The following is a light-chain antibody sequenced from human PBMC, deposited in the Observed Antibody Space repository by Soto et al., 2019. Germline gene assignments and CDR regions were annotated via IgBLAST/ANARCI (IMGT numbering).Light chain of an antibody. CDR1: QSGFSNY. CDR3: QQYGSSPAIT. Sequence: EIVLTQSPGTLSLSPGERATLSCRASQSGFSNYLAWYHQKPGQAPRLLIYGASTRTSGIPDRFSGSGSGTGFTLNISRLEHEEFAVYYCQQYGSSPAITFGGGTKVEIK. J-gene: IGKJ4*01. CDR2: GAS. V-gene: IGKV3-20*01.